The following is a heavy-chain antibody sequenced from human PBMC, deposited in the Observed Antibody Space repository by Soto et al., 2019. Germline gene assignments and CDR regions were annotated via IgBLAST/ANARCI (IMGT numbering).Heavy chain of an antibody. CDR3: AKPPDSSSWYVAAIHY. V-gene: IGHV3-23*01. CDR1: GFTFSSYA. J-gene: IGHJ4*02. CDR2: ISGSGGGT. D-gene: IGHD6-13*01. Sequence: SGGSLRLSCAASGFTFSSYAMSWVRQAPGKGLEWVSAISGSGGGTYYVDSVKGRFTISRDNSKNTLYLQMNSLRAEDTALYYCAKPPDSSSWYVAAIHYWGQGTLVTVSS.